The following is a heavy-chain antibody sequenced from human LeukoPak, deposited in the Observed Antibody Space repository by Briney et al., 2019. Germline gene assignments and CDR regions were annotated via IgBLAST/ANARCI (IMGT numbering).Heavy chain of an antibody. Sequence: GGSLRLSCAASGFTFSSYSMNWVRQAPGKGLEWVSSISSSSSYIYYADSVKGRFTISRDNAKNSLYLQMNSLRAEDTAVYYCARAPRIAAAGPSYYFDYWGQGTLVTVSS. CDR3: ARAPRIAAAGPSYYFDY. D-gene: IGHD6-13*01. CDR1: GFTFSSYS. J-gene: IGHJ4*02. CDR2: ISSSSSYI. V-gene: IGHV3-21*01.